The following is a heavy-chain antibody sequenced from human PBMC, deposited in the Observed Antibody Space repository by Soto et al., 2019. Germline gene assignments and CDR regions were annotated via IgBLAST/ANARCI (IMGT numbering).Heavy chain of an antibody. D-gene: IGHD2-8*01. J-gene: IGHJ4*02. V-gene: IGHV4-39*01. Sequence: SETLSLTCTVSGGSISSSSYYWGWIRQPPGKGLEWIGSIYYSGSTYYNPSLKSRVTISVDTSKNQFSLRLSSVTAADTAVYYCARQDIVLMVYANDYWGQGTLVTVSS. CDR3: ARQDIVLMVYANDY. CDR1: GGSISSSSYY. CDR2: IYYSGST.